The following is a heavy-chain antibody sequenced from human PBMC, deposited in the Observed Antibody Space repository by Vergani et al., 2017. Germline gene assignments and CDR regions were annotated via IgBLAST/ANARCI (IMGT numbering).Heavy chain of an antibody. D-gene: IGHD1-7*01. CDR1: GYTFTGYY. CDR3: ARRYNWNYGVVFDY. J-gene: IGHJ4*02. V-gene: IGHV1-2*02. CDR2: INPNSGGT. Sequence: QVQLVQSGAEVKKPGASVKVSCKASGYTFTGYYMHWVRQAPGQGLEWMGWINPNSGGTNYAQKFQCRVTITRDTSASTAYMELSSLRSEDTAVYYCARRYNWNYGVVFDYWGQGTLVTVSS.